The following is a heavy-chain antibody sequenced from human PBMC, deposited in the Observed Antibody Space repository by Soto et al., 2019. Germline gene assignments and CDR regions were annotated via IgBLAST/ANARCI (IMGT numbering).Heavy chain of an antibody. Sequence: SVKVSCKASGGTFRNYAISWLRQAPGQGLEWMGGIIPVSGTTNYAQRFQGRVTITADESTSTAYMELSSLRSEDTAVYYCATRIAVAGSYYYYGMDVWGQGTTVTVSS. V-gene: IGHV1-69*13. CDR1: GGTFRNYA. CDR2: IIPVSGTT. CDR3: ATRIAVAGSYYYYGMDV. D-gene: IGHD6-19*01. J-gene: IGHJ6*02.